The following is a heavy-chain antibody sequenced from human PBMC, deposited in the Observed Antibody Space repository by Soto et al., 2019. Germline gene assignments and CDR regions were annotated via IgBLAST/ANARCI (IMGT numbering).Heavy chain of an antibody. CDR1: GCTFSSYA. CDR2: IIPIFGTA. J-gene: IGHJ6*02. V-gene: IGHV1-69*13. CDR3: ARAGFSMGYYGMDV. Sequence: SVKVSCKASGCTFSSYAISCVRQAPGQVLEWMGGIIPIFGTANYAQKFQGRVTITADESTSTAYMELSSLRSEDTAVYYCARAGFSMGYYGMDVWGQGTTVTVSS. D-gene: IGHD2-8*01.